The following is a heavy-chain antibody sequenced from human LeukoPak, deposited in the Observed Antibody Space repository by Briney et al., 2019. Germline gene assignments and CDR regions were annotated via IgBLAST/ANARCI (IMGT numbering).Heavy chain of an antibody. CDR2: ISANNGYT. V-gene: IGHV1-18*01. J-gene: IGHJ4*02. CDR3: ARGGYSYGYDY. CDR1: GYTFTSYG. D-gene: IGHD5-18*01. Sequence: ASVKVSCKASGYTFTSYGISWARQAPGQGLEWMGWISANNGYTNYAQKLQGRVTLTTDTSTSTAYMDLRSLTSDDTAVYYCARGGYSYGYDYWGQGTLVTVSS.